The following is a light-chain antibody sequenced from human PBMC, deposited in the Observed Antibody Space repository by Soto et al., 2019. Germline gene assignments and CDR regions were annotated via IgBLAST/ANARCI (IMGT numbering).Light chain of an antibody. J-gene: IGLJ1*01. CDR3: CSYTSSTIYV. CDR2: DVA. V-gene: IGLV2-14*01. Sequence: QSALTQPASVSGSPGQSITIYCTGTSSDVGGYNYVSWYQQHPGKAPTLMIYDVANRPSGVSNRFSGSKSGNTASLTISGLQAEDEADYYCCSYTSSTIYVFGTGTKLTVL. CDR1: SSDVGGYNY.